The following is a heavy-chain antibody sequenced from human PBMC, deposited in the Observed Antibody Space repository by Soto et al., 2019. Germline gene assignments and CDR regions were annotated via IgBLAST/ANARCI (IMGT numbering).Heavy chain of an antibody. CDR3: ARAGRRRIAAVFDY. D-gene: IGHD6-13*01. Sequence: EVQLVESGGGLVQPGRSLRLSCAASGFTFDDYAMHWVRQAPGKGLEWVSGISWNSGSIGYADSVKGRFTISRDNAKNSQYLQMNSLRAEDTALYYCARAGRRRIAAVFDYWGQGTLVTVSS. V-gene: IGHV3-9*01. CDR2: ISWNSGSI. J-gene: IGHJ4*02. CDR1: GFTFDDYA.